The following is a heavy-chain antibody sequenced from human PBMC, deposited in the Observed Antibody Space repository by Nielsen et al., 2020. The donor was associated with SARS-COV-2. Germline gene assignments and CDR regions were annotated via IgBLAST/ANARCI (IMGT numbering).Heavy chain of an antibody. J-gene: IGHJ4*02. CDR1: GFTFSSYW. D-gene: IGHD3-22*01. CDR3: AKDYYDSSGSFFDY. Sequence: GGSLRLSCAASGFTFSSYWMHWVRQAPGKGLEWVSGISWNSGSIGYADSVKGRFTISRDNAKNSLYLQMNSLRAEDTALYYCAKDYYDSSGSFFDYWGQGTLVTVSS. V-gene: IGHV3-9*01. CDR2: ISWNSGSI.